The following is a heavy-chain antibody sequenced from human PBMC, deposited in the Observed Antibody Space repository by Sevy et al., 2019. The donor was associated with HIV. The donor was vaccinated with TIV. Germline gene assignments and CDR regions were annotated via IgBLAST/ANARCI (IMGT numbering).Heavy chain of an antibody. V-gene: IGHV1-18*04. CDR3: ARVSPYYYDSSGYYFRRGGYYFDY. D-gene: IGHD3-22*01. J-gene: IGHJ4*02. Sequence: ASVKVSCKASGYTFTSYGISWVRQAPGQGLEWMGWISAYNGNTNYAQKLQDRVTMTTDTSTSTAYMELRSLRSDDTAVYYCARVSPYYYDSSGYYFRRGGYYFDYWGQGTLVTVSS. CDR2: ISAYNGNT. CDR1: GYTFTSYG.